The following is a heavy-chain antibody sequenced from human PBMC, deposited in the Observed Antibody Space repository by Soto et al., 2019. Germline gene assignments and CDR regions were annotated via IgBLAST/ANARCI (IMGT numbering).Heavy chain of an antibody. D-gene: IGHD6-19*01. J-gene: IGHJ4*02. CDR1: GDTLTRHH. Sequence: VASVNVSCKASGDTLTRHHIHRMRQAPGQGLEWVGKIDPNGGSTIYAQKFQDRVIMTRDTSTRTVYMELGSLQSDDTAVYYCAVSVEAPAIPTFDNWGQGALVTVSS. CDR3: AVSVEAPAIPTFDN. CDR2: IDPNGGST. V-gene: IGHV1-46*01.